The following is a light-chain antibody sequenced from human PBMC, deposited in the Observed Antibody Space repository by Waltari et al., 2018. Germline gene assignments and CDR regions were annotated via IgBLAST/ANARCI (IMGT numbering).Light chain of an antibody. CDR1: ASNTWNNL. CDR3: AAWDDSLNGHWV. Sequence: QSVLTQPPSASGTPGQRVTISCSGRASNTWNNLVHWYQQLPGKAPKLIIYRSDQRPSGVPDRFSGSKSGTSGSLAISGLQSEDEADYYCAAWDDSLNGHWVFGGGTKVTVL. CDR2: RSD. V-gene: IGLV1-44*01. J-gene: IGLJ3*02.